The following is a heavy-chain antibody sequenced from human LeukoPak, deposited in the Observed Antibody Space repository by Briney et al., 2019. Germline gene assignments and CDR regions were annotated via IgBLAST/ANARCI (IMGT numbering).Heavy chain of an antibody. CDR2: IYSRGAT. D-gene: IGHD1-14*01. Sequence: GGSLRLSCAASGFSISNSAMSWVRPAPGKGLEWVSVIYSRGATYYADSVKGRFTISRDNSKNTLYLQMNSLRAEDTAVYYCARDIILGSYFDYWGQGTLVTVSS. CDR1: GFSISNSA. J-gene: IGHJ4*02. V-gene: IGHV3-66*03. CDR3: ARDIILGSYFDY.